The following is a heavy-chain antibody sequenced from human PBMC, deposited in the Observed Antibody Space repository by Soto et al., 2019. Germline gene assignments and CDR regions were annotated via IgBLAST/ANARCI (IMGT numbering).Heavy chain of an antibody. CDR1: GGSVSSGSYY. CDR3: ARARGFGDFPRRFDP. V-gene: IGHV4-61*01. Sequence: SETLSLTCTVSGGSVSSGSYYWSWIRQPPGKGLEWIGYIYSSGITNYNPSLKSRVTMSVDTSKNQFSLKLSSVTAADTAVYFCARARGFGDFPRRFDPWGQGILVTVSS. J-gene: IGHJ5*02. D-gene: IGHD4-17*01. CDR2: IYSSGIT.